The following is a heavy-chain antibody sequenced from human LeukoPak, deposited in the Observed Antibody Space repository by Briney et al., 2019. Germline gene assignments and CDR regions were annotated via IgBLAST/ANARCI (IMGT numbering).Heavy chain of an antibody. V-gene: IGHV3-7*01. CDR2: IKQDGSEK. D-gene: IGHD3-22*01. CDR1: GFTFSSYW. J-gene: IGHJ4*02. Sequence: PGGSLRLSCAASGFTFSSYWMSWVRQAPGKGLEWVANIKQDGSEKYYVDSVKGRFTISRDNAKNSLYLQMNSLRAEDTAVYYCARVQYDSSGYYYNDYWGQGTLVTVSS. CDR3: ARVQYDSSGYYYNDY.